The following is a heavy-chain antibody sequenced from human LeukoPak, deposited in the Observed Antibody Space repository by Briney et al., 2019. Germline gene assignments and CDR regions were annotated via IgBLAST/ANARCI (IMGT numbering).Heavy chain of an antibody. CDR3: ARGERAMATRKAGFDY. Sequence: GESLKISCTASGYDFANSWIGWVRQMPGKGLEWMGIIYPRDSDTIYSPSFQGQVTISADKSIRTAYLQWSSLTASDTAMYYCARGERAMATRKAGFDYWGQRTQVTVSS. J-gene: IGHJ4*02. CDR2: IYPRDSDT. D-gene: IGHD5-24*01. V-gene: IGHV5-51*01. CDR1: GYDFANSW.